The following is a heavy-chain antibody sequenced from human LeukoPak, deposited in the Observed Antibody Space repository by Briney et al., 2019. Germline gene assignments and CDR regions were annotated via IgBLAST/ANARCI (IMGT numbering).Heavy chain of an antibody. Sequence: ASVKVSCKASGYTFTGYYIHWVRQAPGQGLEWMGWINPNSGGTNYAQKFQGRVTMTRDTSISTAYMELSSLRSDDTAVYYCAKSYTIQYYFDYWGQGTQVTVSS. J-gene: IGHJ4*02. V-gene: IGHV1-2*02. CDR2: INPNSGGT. D-gene: IGHD3-3*01. CDR1: GYTFTGYY. CDR3: AKSYTIQYYFDY.